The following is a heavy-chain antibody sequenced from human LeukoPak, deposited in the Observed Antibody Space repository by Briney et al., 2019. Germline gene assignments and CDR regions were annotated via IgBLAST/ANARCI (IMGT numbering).Heavy chain of an antibody. CDR2: IKQDGSEK. V-gene: IGHV3-7*01. CDR1: GFTFSSYW. D-gene: IGHD2-15*01. Sequence: GGSLRLSCAASGFTFSSYWMSWVRQAPGKGLEWVANIKQDGSEKYYADSVKGRFTISRDNSKNTLYLQMNSLRAEDTAVYYCARGYCSGGSCYGPFDYWGQGTLVTVSS. CDR3: ARGYCSGGSCYGPFDY. J-gene: IGHJ4*02.